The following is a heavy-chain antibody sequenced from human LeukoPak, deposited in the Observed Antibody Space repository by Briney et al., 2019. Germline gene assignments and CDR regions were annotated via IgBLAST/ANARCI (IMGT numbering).Heavy chain of an antibody. CDR2: ISGSAGST. Sequence: PGGSLRLSCAASGFTFSSYAMNWVRQAPGKGLEWVSAISGSAGSTYYADSVKGRFTISRDNSKNTLYLQMNSLRAEDTAVYYCAKASGGYSDTSAYPLDYWGQGTLVTVSS. D-gene: IGHD3-22*01. CDR3: AKASGGYSDTSAYPLDY. V-gene: IGHV3-23*01. J-gene: IGHJ4*02. CDR1: GFTFSSYA.